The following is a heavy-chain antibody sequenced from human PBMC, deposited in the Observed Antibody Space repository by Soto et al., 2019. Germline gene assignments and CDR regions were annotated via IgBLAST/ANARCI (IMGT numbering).Heavy chain of an antibody. J-gene: IGHJ4*02. V-gene: IGHV3-30-3*01. D-gene: IGHD2-21*01. Sequence: QVQLVESGGGVVQPGTSLRLSCAAYGYAVRSDSMHWVRQAPGKGLEWVAAMSFDGNSKYFADSVKGRFKISRDTSKNTWSLEMESLGVEDSALYHCTRGRSMIANDDFEYWGQETQVTVSS. CDR2: MSFDGNSK. CDR3: TRGRSMIANDDFEY. CDR1: GYAVRSDS.